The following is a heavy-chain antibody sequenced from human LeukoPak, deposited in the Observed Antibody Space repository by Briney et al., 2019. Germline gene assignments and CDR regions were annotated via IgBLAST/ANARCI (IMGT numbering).Heavy chain of an antibody. J-gene: IGHJ4*02. CDR1: GGSFSGYY. CDR2: ISHSGST. CDR3: ARGYDILTRYYFDY. D-gene: IGHD3-9*01. Sequence: SETLSLTCAVYGGSFSGYYWSWIRQPPGKGLEWIGEISHSGSTNYNPSLKSRVTISVDTSKNQFSLKLSSVTAADTAVYYCARGYDILTRYYFDYWGQGTLVTVSS. V-gene: IGHV4-34*01.